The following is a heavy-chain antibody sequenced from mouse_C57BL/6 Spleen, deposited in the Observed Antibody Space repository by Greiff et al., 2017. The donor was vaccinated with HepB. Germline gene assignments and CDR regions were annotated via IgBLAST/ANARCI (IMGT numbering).Heavy chain of an antibody. Sequence: VQLQQSGAELVRPGASVKLSCTASGFNFKDYYMHWVKQRPEQGLEWIGWIDPENGDTEYASKFQGKATITADTSSNTAYLQLSSLTSEDTADYYCTKSSRVGYAMDYWGQGTTVTVSS. J-gene: IGHJ4*01. V-gene: IGHV14-4*01. CDR2: IDPENGDT. D-gene: IGHD1-1*01. CDR3: TKSSRVGYAMDY. CDR1: GFNFKDYY.